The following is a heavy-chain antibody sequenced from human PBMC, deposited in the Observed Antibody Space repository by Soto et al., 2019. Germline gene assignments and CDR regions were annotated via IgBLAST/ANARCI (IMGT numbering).Heavy chain of an antibody. Sequence: ASVKVSCKASGYTFSNYATHWVRQASGQRLEWMGWINAGNGKTKYSQNFQGRVTITRDTSASTAYMELSSLRSEDTAVYYCANNGDYYYYGMDVWGQGTTVTVSS. D-gene: IGHD4-17*01. V-gene: IGHV1-3*01. CDR3: ANNGDYYYYGMDV. J-gene: IGHJ6*02. CDR1: GYTFSNYA. CDR2: INAGNGKT.